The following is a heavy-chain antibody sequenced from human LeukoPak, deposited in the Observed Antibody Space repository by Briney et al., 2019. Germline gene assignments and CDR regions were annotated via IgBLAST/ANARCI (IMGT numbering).Heavy chain of an antibody. J-gene: IGHJ5*02. D-gene: IGHD6-19*01. Sequence: SETLSLTCTVSGGSISSSSYCWGWIRQPPGKGLEWIGSIFYSGRTYYNPSLMSRVTISVDTSKNQFSLKLSSVTAADTAVYYCARHESISGWYWWFYPWGQGTLVTVSS. CDR2: IFYSGRT. V-gene: IGHV4-39*01. CDR3: ARHESISGWYWWFYP. CDR1: GGSISSSSYC.